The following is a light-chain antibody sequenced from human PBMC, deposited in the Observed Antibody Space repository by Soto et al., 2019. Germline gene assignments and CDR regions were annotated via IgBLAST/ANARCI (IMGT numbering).Light chain of an antibody. CDR3: SSYTDDRSYV. CDR2: DAY. J-gene: IGLJ1*01. CDR1: RSAIGGYNY. Sequence: QAVLTQPASVAGSPGQAITISFIGTRSAIGGYNYVSWHQQHPGKAPKLMIYDAYERPLEVSNCFSGSKSGKTASLTISGLQNDDEADYYCSSYTDDRSYVFGSRTLVPVL. V-gene: IGLV2-14*03.